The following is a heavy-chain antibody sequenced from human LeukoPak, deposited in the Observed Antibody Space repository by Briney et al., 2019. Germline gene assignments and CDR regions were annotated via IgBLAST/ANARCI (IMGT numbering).Heavy chain of an antibody. Sequence: ASVKVSCKASGYTFTSYGISWVRQAPGQGLEWMGWISAYNGNTNYAQKLQGRVTMTTDTSTSTAYMELRSLRSDDTAVYYCARAYFYYYGSGSYLNYWGQGTLVTVSS. CDR3: ARAYFYYYGSGSYLNY. D-gene: IGHD3-10*01. V-gene: IGHV1-18*01. J-gene: IGHJ4*02. CDR1: GYTFTSYG. CDR2: ISAYNGNT.